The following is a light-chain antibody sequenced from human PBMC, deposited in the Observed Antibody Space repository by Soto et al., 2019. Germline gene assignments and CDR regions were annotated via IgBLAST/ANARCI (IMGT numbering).Light chain of an antibody. CDR1: QSVSSN. CDR2: GAS. J-gene: IGKJ2*01. CDR3: QQYNNWPPMYT. Sequence: EIVMTQSPATLSVSPGERATLSCRASQSVSSNLAWYQQKPGQAPSLLIYGASTRATGIPARFSGSGSGTEFTLTISRLQSEDFAVYYCQQYNNWPPMYTFGQGTKLEIK. V-gene: IGKV3-15*01.